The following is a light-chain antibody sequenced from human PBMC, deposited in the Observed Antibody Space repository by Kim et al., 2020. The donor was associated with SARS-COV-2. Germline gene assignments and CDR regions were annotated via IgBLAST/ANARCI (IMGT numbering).Light chain of an antibody. CDR3: LLSYSDSRV. CDR1: TGAVTSDRF. Sequence: PRRTVTLTCDSSTGAVTSDRFPYWFQQKPGQAPRTLIYDTGNRHSWTPARFSGSLLGGKAALTLSAAQAEDEADYYCLLSYSDSRVFGGGTQLTVL. CDR2: DTG. V-gene: IGLV7-46*01. J-gene: IGLJ2*01.